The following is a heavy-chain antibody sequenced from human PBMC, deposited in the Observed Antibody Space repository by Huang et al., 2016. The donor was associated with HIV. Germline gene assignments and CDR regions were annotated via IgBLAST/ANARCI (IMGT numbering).Heavy chain of an antibody. CDR2: MVDGGGT. CDR3: ASGPVIVSISRFYFEQ. CDR1: FASITGNSKY. Sequence: LLLRESGSGLVKTSETMSLSCTVAFASITGNSKYWTWVRQSPGKGLEWIAGMVDGGGTYYNPYLDSRVSVSVDTTHHQPFSLTLASVTAADTAVSFCASGPVIVSISRFYFEQWGPGILVTV. J-gene: IGHJ4*02. V-gene: IGHV4-39*02. D-gene: IGHD3-22*01.